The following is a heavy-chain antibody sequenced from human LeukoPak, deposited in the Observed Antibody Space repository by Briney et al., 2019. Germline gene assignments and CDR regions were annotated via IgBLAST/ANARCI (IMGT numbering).Heavy chain of an antibody. Sequence: GASVKVSCKASGYTFTGYYMHWVRQAPGQGLEWMGWINPNSGGTNYAQKFQGRVTMTRNTSISTAYMELGSLRSEDTAVYYCARGRPGYSSSWYGDYWGQGTLVTVSS. V-gene: IGHV1-2*02. D-gene: IGHD6-13*01. CDR2: INPNSGGT. CDR1: GYTFTGYY. J-gene: IGHJ4*02. CDR3: ARGRPGYSSSWYGDY.